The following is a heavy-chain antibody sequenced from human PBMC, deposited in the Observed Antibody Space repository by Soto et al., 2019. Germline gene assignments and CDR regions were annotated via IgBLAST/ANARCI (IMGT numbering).Heavy chain of an antibody. CDR1: GFTFSTCG. V-gene: IGHV3-30*18. J-gene: IGHJ4*02. D-gene: IGHD5-12*01. CDR3: AKDGKWDGYNFVSGPDY. CDR2: MSYDGNNI. Sequence: PGGSLRLSCAASGFTFSTCGMHWVRQAPCKGLEWVALMSYDGNNIYYIDSVKGRFTISRDNSKNTLYLQMNSLRAEDTAVYYCAKDGKWDGYNFVSGPDYWAQGTLVTVSS.